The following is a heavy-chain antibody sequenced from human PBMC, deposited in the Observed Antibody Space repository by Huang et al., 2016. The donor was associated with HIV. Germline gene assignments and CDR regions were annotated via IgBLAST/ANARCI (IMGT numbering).Heavy chain of an antibody. CDR3: ASASIAARRWFDP. J-gene: IGHJ5*02. Sequence: QVQLQESGPGLVKPSETLSLTYTVSGGSMSSYYWSWIRQPPGKGLEWIGYIYYSGSTNYNPSLKGRVTMSVDASKNQFSLRLSSVTAADTAVYYCASASIAARRWFDPWGQGSLVTVSS. D-gene: IGHD6-6*01. V-gene: IGHV4-59*01. CDR2: IYYSGST. CDR1: GGSMSSYY.